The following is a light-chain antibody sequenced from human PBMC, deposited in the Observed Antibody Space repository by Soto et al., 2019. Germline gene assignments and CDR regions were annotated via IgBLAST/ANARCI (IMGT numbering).Light chain of an antibody. J-gene: IGLJ3*02. CDR2: SNN. CDR3: ATWDDSLSGWV. Sequence: QSVPTQPPSASGTPGQRVTISCSGSSSNIGSNYVYWYQQLPGTAPKLLIYSNNQRPSGVPDRFSGSKSGTSASLAISGLRSEDEADYYCATWDDSLSGWVFGGGTKVTVL. CDR1: SSNIGSNY. V-gene: IGLV1-47*02.